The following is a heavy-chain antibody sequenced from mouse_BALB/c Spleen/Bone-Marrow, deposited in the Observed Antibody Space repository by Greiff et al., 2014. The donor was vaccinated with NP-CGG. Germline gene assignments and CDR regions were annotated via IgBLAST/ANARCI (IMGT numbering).Heavy chain of an antibody. D-gene: IGHD4-1*01. V-gene: IGHV5-9-3*01. J-gene: IGHJ2*01. Sequence: DVQLVESGGGLVKPGGSLKLSCAASGFTFSGYAMSWVRQTPEKRLERVATISSGGSYTYYPDSVKGRFTISRDNAKNTLYLQMSSLRSEDTAMYYCASLTGRDYWGQGTTLTVSA. CDR2: ISSGGSYT. CDR3: ASLTGRDY. CDR1: GFTFSGYA.